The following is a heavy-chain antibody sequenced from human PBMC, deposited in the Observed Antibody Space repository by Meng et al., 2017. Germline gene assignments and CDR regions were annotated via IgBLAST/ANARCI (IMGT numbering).Heavy chain of an antibody. CDR1: GDSVSSHSAA. CDR2: AYYRSKWYH. CDR3: ARGSYSFDS. Sequence: QLQQSGPGLVKPSQTLSLICAISGDSVSSHSAAWNWIRQSPSRGLEWLGRAYYRSKWYHDYAESVKSRISIDPDTSKNQFSLQLRSVTPEDSAVYYCARGSYSFDSWGQRTLVTVSS. V-gene: IGHV6-1*01. D-gene: IGHD1-26*01. J-gene: IGHJ4*02.